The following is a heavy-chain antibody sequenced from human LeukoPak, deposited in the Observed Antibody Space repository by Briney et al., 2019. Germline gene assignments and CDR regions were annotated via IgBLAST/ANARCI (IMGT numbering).Heavy chain of an antibody. J-gene: IGHJ3*01. CDR3: ARSYYDSSGYYSGGWRQDAFDV. Sequence: PGGSLRLSCAASGFSFNNYDIHWVRQASGKGLEWVSAIDSAGDTYYAGSVKGRFTISRDNSKNTLYLQMNSLRAEDTAVYYCARSYYDSSGYYSGGWRQDAFDVWGQGTMVTVSS. V-gene: IGHV3-13*01. D-gene: IGHD3-22*01. CDR2: IDSAGDT. CDR1: GFSFNNYD.